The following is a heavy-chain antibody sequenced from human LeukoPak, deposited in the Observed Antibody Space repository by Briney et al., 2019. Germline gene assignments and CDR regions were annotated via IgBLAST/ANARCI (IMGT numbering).Heavy chain of an antibody. D-gene: IGHD3-10*01. V-gene: IGHV3-49*03. J-gene: IGHJ4*02. Sequence: LSGVSLRLSCTASGFTFGDYAMSWFRQAPGKGLEWVGFIRSKAYGGTTEYAASVKGRFTISRDDSKSIAYLQMNSLKTEDTAVYYCTRYRETWFGELRFDYWGQGTLVTVSS. CDR1: GFTFGDYA. CDR3: TRYRETWFGELRFDY. CDR2: IRSKAYGGTT.